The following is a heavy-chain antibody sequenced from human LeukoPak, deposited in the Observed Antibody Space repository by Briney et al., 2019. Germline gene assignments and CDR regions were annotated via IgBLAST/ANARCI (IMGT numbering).Heavy chain of an antibody. CDR2: IQSKTDGGAT. V-gene: IGHV3-15*01. Sequence: GGSLRLSCAASGFTFSNAWMSWVRQAPGKGLEWLGRIQSKTDGGATDYAAAVKGRFTISRDDSKTTLFLQMNSLKTEDTAIYYCSTGGDIIQVDQQVPFDYWGQGVMVTVSS. CDR3: STGGDIIQVDQQVPFDY. CDR1: GFTFSNAW. D-gene: IGHD3-3*01. J-gene: IGHJ4*02.